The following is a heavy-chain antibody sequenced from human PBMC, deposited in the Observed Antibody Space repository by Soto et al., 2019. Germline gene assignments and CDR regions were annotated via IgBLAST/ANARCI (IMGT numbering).Heavy chain of an antibody. D-gene: IGHD1-1*01. CDR1: GTSNSGFY. CDR2: IYATGTT. Sequence: SETLSLTCTVSGTSNSGFYWSWIRKSAGKGLEWIGRIYATGTTDYNPSLQSRVMMSVDTSKKQFSLKLRSVTAADTAVYYCVRDGTKTLRDWFDPWGQGISVTVSS. CDR3: VRDGTKTLRDWFDP. J-gene: IGHJ5*02. V-gene: IGHV4-4*07.